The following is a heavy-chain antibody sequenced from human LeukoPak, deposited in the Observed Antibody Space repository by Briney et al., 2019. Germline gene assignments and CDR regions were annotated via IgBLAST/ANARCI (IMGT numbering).Heavy chain of an antibody. J-gene: IGHJ6*02. CDR1: GVSISSYY. V-gene: IGHV4-59*08. CDR3: ARVVPAAIDYYYYYGMDV. D-gene: IGHD2-2*01. CDR2: IYYSGSP. Sequence: KASETLSPTCTVSGVSISSYYWSWIRQPPGKGLEPVGYIYYSGSPNYNPSLKSLVTISVDTSKNQFSLKLSSVTAADTAVYYCARVVPAAIDYYYYYGMDVWGQGTTVTVSS.